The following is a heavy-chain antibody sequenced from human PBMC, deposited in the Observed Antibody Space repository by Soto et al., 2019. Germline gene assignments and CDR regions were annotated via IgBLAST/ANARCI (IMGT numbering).Heavy chain of an antibody. CDR3: AIGLDIVLPRGAIDI. J-gene: IGHJ3*02. Sequence: GGSLRLSCAASGFTFSSYWMHWVRQAPGKGLVWVSRINSDGSSTSYADSVKGRFTISRDNAKNTLYLQMNSLRAEDTAVYYCAIGLDIVLPRGAIDIWGQGTMVSVSS. D-gene: IGHD2-8*01. CDR2: INSDGSST. CDR1: GFTFSSYW. V-gene: IGHV3-74*01.